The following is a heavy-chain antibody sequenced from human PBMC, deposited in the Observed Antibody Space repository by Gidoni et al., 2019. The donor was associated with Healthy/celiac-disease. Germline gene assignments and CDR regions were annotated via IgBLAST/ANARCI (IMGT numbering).Heavy chain of an antibody. V-gene: IGHV3-66*01. J-gene: IGHJ4*02. CDR1: GFTVSSNY. Sequence: EVQLVESGGGLVQPGGSLRLSCAASGFTVSSNYMSWVRQAPGKGLEWVSVIYSGGSTYYADSVKGRFIISRDNSKNTLYLQMNSLRAEDTAVYYCARDGLAARRDYWGQGTLVTVSS. D-gene: IGHD6-6*01. CDR2: IYSGGST. CDR3: ARDGLAARRDY.